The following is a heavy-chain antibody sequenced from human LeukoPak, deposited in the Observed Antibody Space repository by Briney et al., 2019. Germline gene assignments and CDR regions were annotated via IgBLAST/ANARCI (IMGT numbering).Heavy chain of an antibody. V-gene: IGHV3-13*01. CDR3: VRGGIQVSGIDAFDI. CDR1: GFTFGNYD. Sequence: PGGSLRLSCAASGFTFGNYDMHWVRQFPGRGLEWVSAIGIADDTHYPDSVKGRFTISRENAKNSLYLQMNSLRDGDTAVYYCVRGGIQVSGIDAFDIWGQGTMVTVSS. D-gene: IGHD5/OR15-5a*01. J-gene: IGHJ3*02. CDR2: IGIADDT.